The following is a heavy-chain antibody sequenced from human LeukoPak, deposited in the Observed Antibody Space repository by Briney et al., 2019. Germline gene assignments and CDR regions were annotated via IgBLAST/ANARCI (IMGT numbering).Heavy chain of an antibody. CDR3: ARDYLGGGGAADY. D-gene: IGHD3-16*01. CDR2: IIPILGIA. J-gene: IGHJ4*02. V-gene: IGHV1-69*04. Sequence: SVKVSCKASGGTFSSYAISWVRQAPGQGLEWMGRIIPILGIANYAQKFQGRVTITADKSTSTAYMELSSLRSEDTAVYYCARDYLGGGGAADYWGQGTLVTVSS. CDR1: GGTFSSYA.